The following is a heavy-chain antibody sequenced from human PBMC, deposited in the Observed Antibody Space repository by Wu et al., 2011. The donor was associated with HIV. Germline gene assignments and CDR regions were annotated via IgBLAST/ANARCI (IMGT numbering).Heavy chain of an antibody. CDR1: GYTFTGYY. J-gene: IGHJ4*02. CDR2: INPSGGST. D-gene: IGHD6-13*01. V-gene: IGHV1-46*01. Sequence: QVQLVQSGAEVKKPGASVKVSCKASGYTFTGYYMHWVRQAPGQGLEWMGIINPSGGSTSYAQKFQGRVTMTRDTSTSTVYMELSSLRSEDTAVYYCARATTQIAAAGTIYFDYWGQGTLVTVSS. CDR3: ARATTQIAAAGTIYFDY.